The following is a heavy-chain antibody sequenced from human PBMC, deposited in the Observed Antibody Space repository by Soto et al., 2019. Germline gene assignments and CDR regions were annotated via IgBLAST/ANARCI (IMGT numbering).Heavy chain of an antibody. CDR1: GGSISSSSYY. CDR3: ARYRRRPNSSSWYPPPALLDY. J-gene: IGHJ4*02. CDR2: IYYSGST. Sequence: SETLSLTCTVSGGSISSSSYYWGWIRQPPGKGLEWIGSIYYSGSTYYNPSLKSRVTISVDTSKNQFSLKLSSVTAADTAVYYCARYRRRPNSSSWYPPPALLDYWGEGTLVTVSS. V-gene: IGHV4-39*01. D-gene: IGHD6-13*01.